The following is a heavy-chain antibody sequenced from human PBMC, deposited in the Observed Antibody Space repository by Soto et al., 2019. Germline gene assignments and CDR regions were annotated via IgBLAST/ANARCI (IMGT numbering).Heavy chain of an antibody. CDR3: AKAPYYYGSGSSWFDY. D-gene: IGHD3-10*01. CDR1: GFTFSSYA. J-gene: IGHJ4*02. Sequence: GGSLRLSCAASGFTFSSYAMSWVRQAPGKGLEWVSAISGSGGSTYYADSVKGRFTISRDNSKNTLYLQMNSLRAEDTAVYYCAKAPYYYGSGSSWFDYWGQGTLVTVSS. CDR2: ISGSGGST. V-gene: IGHV3-23*01.